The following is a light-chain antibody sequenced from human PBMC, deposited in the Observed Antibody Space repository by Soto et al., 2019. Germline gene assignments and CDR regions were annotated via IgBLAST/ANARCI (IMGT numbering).Light chain of an antibody. CDR3: QQLNGSPWT. J-gene: IGKJ1*01. CDR1: PAIASF. Sequence: DIQLTQSPSTLPASVGDRVTITCRASPAIASFLAWYQQKPGTAPKLLIYGASTLQSGVPSRFSGSRSGTDYTLTIASLQPEDFATYYCQQLNGSPWTFGQGTKVDIK. V-gene: IGKV1-9*01. CDR2: GAS.